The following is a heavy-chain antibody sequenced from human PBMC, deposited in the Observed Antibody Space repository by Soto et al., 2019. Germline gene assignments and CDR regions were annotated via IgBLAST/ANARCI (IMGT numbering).Heavy chain of an antibody. D-gene: IGHD2-2*01. CDR1: DFIFSKFD. J-gene: IGHJ6*02. CDR3: SREGAVPAAFGHYYYGMDV. CDR2: ISYDGNKK. V-gene: IGHV3-30-3*01. Sequence: VQLMESGGGLVQPGGSLRLSCAASDFIFSKFDMHWVRQAPAKGLEWVAVISYDGNKKYYADSVKGRFTVSIGNTMNTLYLQLNSLRADDTAVYYCSREGAVPAAFGHYYYGMDVWGQGTTVTVSS.